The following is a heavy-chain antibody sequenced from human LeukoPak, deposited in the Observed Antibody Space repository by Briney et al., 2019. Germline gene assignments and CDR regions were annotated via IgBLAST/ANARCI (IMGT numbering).Heavy chain of an antibody. CDR2: IRSKAYGGTT. Sequence: GGSLRLSCTASGFTFGDYAMSWFRQAPGKGLEWVGFIRSKAYGGTTEYAASVKGRFTISRDDSKSIAYLQMNSLKTEDTAVYCCTRVKARTVTTGPFDYWGQGTLVTVSS. CDR1: GFTFGDYA. V-gene: IGHV3-49*03. CDR3: TRVKARTVTTGPFDY. J-gene: IGHJ4*02. D-gene: IGHD4-17*01.